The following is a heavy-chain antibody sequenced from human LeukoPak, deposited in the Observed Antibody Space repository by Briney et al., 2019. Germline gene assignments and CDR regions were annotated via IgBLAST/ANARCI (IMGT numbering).Heavy chain of an antibody. Sequence: PGGSLRLSCAASGFTFSRSAMTWVRQTPGKGLDWVSSISSSGNTYYADSVKGRFTISRDNSKNMLYLQMNSLRAEDTAVYYCAKRLDYDSSDFWGQGTLVTVSS. D-gene: IGHD3-22*01. CDR1: GFTFSRSA. CDR2: ISSSGNT. CDR3: AKRLDYDSSDF. J-gene: IGHJ4*02. V-gene: IGHV3-23*01.